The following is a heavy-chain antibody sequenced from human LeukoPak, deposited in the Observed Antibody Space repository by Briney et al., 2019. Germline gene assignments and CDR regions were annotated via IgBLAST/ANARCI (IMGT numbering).Heavy chain of an antibody. Sequence: PGGSLRLSCAASGFTVSSNYMSWVRQAPGKGLEWVSIIYSGGSTYYADSVKGRFAISRDNSKNTLYLQMNSLRAEDTAVYYCAKHYGSGPAYGMDVWGQGTTVTVSS. CDR2: IYSGGST. D-gene: IGHD3-10*01. J-gene: IGHJ6*02. V-gene: IGHV3-53*01. CDR3: AKHYGSGPAYGMDV. CDR1: GFTVSSNY.